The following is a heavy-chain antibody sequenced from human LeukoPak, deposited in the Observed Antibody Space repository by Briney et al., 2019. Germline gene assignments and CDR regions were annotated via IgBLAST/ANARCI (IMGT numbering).Heavy chain of an antibody. CDR1: GFTFSSYG. CDR3: AKSGRYYDILTGYYMDY. CDR2: ISGSGGST. V-gene: IGHV3-23*01. Sequence: GGSLRLSCAASGFTFSSYGMSWVRQAPGKGLEWVSAISGSGGSTYYADSVKGRFTISRDNSKNTLYLQMNSLRAEDTAVYYCAKSGRYYDILTGYYMDYWGQGTLVTVSS. J-gene: IGHJ4*02. D-gene: IGHD3-9*01.